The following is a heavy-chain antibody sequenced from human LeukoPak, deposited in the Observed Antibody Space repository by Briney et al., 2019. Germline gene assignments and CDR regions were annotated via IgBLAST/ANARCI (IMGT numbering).Heavy chain of an antibody. CDR3: ARVLIAVAGTLDY. V-gene: IGHV1-69*06. CDR1: GGTFSSYA. D-gene: IGHD6-19*01. J-gene: IGHJ4*02. Sequence: SVTVSCKASGGTFSSYAISWVRQAPGQGLEWMGGIIPIFGTANYAQKFQGRVTITADKSTSTAYMELSSLRSEDTAVYYCARVLIAVAGTLDYWGQGTLVTVSS. CDR2: IIPIFGTA.